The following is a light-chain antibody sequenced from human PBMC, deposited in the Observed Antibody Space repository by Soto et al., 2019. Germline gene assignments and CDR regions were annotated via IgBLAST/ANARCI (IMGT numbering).Light chain of an antibody. CDR2: DAS. Sequence: EIVLTQSPATLSLSPGERATLSCRASQSVSSYLAWYQQKPGQAPRLLIYDASNRATGIPARFSGSGSGTDFTITISNLEPEDYAVYYCQQRSNWPPYTFGQGTKLEIK. J-gene: IGKJ2*01. CDR1: QSVSSY. V-gene: IGKV3-11*01. CDR3: QQRSNWPPYT.